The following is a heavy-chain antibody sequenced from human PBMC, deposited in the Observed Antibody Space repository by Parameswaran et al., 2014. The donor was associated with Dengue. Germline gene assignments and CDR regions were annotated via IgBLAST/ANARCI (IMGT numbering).Heavy chain of an antibody. CDR3: ARAAGIAAALVYYFDY. CDR2: INHSGST. J-gene: IGHJ4*02. Sequence: WIRQPPGKGLEWIGEINHSGSTNYNPSLKSRVTISVDTSKNQFSLKLSSVTAADTAVYYCARAAGIAAALVYYFDYWGQGTLVTVSS. D-gene: IGHD6-13*01. V-gene: IGHV4-34*01.